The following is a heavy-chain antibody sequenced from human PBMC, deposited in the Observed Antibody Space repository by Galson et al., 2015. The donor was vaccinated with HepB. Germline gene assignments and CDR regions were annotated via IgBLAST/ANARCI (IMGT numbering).Heavy chain of an antibody. CDR2: IYYSGST. D-gene: IGHD3-22*01. J-gene: IGHJ1*01. V-gene: IGHV4-39*01. CDR1: GGSISSSSYY. CDR3: ARPGISYYDSFQH. Sequence: ETLSLTCTVSGGSISSSSYYWGWIRQPPGKGLEWIGSIYYSGSTYYNPSLKSRVTISVDTSKNQFSLKLSSVTAADTAVYYCARPGISYYDSFQHWGQGTLVTVSS.